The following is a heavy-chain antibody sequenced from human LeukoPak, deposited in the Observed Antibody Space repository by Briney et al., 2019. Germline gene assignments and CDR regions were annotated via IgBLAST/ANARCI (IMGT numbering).Heavy chain of an antibody. CDR1: GFTFSSYW. V-gene: IGHV3-7*03. CDR2: IKQDGSEK. CDR3: ARRYFDY. J-gene: IGHJ4*02. Sequence: GGSLRLSCAASGFTFSSYWMLWVRQAPGKGLEWVANIKQDGSEKYYADSVKGRFIISRDNAKNALYLQMSSLRAEDTAIYYCARRYFDYWGQGTLVTVSS.